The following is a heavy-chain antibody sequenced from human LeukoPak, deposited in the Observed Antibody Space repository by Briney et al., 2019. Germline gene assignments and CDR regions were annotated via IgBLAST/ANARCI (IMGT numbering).Heavy chain of an antibody. V-gene: IGHV3-48*01. Sequence: GGSLRLSCAASGFTFSSYSMNWVRQAPGKGLEWVSYISSSSSTIYYADSVKGRFTISRDNAKNTLYLQMNSLRAEDTAVYYCARDDYYYDSSGYHDAFDIWGQGIMVTVSS. J-gene: IGHJ3*02. CDR1: GFTFSSYS. CDR2: ISSSSSTI. CDR3: ARDDYYYDSSGYHDAFDI. D-gene: IGHD3-22*01.